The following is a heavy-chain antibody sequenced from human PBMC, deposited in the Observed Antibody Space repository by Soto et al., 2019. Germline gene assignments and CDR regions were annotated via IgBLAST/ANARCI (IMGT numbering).Heavy chain of an antibody. CDR3: ARHRCGGSCYFDY. Sequence: SGTLSLTCTVSGGSISSYYWSWIRQPPGKGLEWIGYIYYSGSTNYNPSLKSRVTISVDTSKNQFSLKLSSVTAADTAVYYCARHRCGGSCYFDYWGQGTLVPVSS. D-gene: IGHD2-15*01. J-gene: IGHJ4*02. CDR2: IYYSGST. V-gene: IGHV4-59*08. CDR1: GGSISSYY.